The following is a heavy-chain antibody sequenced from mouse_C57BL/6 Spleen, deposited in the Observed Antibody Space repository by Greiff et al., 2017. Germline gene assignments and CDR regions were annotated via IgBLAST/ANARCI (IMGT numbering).Heavy chain of an antibody. V-gene: IGHV5-4*01. J-gene: IGHJ1*03. CDR3: AGDECITTVVGGRYFDD. CDR2: ISDGGSYT. D-gene: IGHD1-1*01. Sequence: EVMLVESGGGLVKPGGSLKLSCAASGFTFSSYAMSWVRQTPEKRLEWVATISDGGSYTYYPDNVKGRFTISRDNATNTLYLQLSHLKSEDTAMYDCAGDECITTVVGGRYFDDWGTGTTVTVSS. CDR1: GFTFSSYA.